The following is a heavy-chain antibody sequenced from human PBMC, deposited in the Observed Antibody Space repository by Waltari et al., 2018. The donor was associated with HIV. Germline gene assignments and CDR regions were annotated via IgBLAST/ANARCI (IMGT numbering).Heavy chain of an antibody. CDR2: IRYDGSNK. CDR3: AKDSDGFYYYGMDV. Sequence: QVQLVESGGGVVQPGGSLSLSCAASGFTFSSYGMHWVRQAPGKGLEWVAFIRYDGSNKYYADSVKGRFTISRDNSKNTLYLQMNSLRAEDTAVYYCAKDSDGFYYYGMDVWGQGTTVTVSS. CDR1: GFTFSSYG. D-gene: IGHD3-10*01. J-gene: IGHJ6*02. V-gene: IGHV3-30*02.